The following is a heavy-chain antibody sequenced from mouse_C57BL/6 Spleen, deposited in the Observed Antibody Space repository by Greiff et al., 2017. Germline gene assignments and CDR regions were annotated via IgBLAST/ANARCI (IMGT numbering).Heavy chain of an antibody. Sequence: VQLQQSGAELVKPGASVKISCKASGYTFTDYYINWVKQRPGQGLEWIGKIGPGSGSTYYNEKFKGKATLTADKSSSTAYMQLSSLTSEASAVYFCARCGSSYDYAMDYWGQGTSVTVSS. CDR1: GYTFTDYY. J-gene: IGHJ4*01. V-gene: IGHV1-77*01. CDR3: ARCGSSYDYAMDY. CDR2: IGPGSGST. D-gene: IGHD1-1*01.